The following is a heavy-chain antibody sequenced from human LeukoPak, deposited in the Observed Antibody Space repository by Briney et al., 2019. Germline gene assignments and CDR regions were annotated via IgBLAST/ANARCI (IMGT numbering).Heavy chain of an antibody. CDR1: GFTFSSYW. CDR3: ARGHQTWYDSSGYTPTYDY. D-gene: IGHD3-22*01. J-gene: IGHJ4*02. V-gene: IGHV3-74*01. CDR2: INSDGGST. Sequence: GGSLRLSCAASGFTFSSYWMHWVRQAPGKGLVWVSRINSDGGSTSYADSVKGRFTISRDNAKNTLYLQMNSLIAEDTAVYYCARGHQTWYDSSGYTPTYDYWGQGTLVTVSS.